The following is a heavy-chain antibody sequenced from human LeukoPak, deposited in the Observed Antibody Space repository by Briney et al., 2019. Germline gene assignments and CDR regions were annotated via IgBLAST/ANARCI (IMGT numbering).Heavy chain of an antibody. CDR2: INAGNGHT. D-gene: IGHD2-2*01. CDR1: GYTFTNCA. Sequence: ASVKVSCKGSGYTFTNCAIHWVRQAPGQRLEWLGWINAGNGHTKYSQKFQGRVTITRDTSATIAYMELTSLTSEDTAVYSCARGYCSSTSCQYYFDYWGQGTLVTVSS. J-gene: IGHJ4*02. V-gene: IGHV1-3*01. CDR3: ARGYCSSTSCQYYFDY.